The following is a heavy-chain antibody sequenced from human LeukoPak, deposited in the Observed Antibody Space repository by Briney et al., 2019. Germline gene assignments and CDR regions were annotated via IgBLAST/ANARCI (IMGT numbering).Heavy chain of an antibody. J-gene: IGHJ3*01. Sequence: ASVNVSCKASGYTFSGYGSNWVRQPPGQGLEWVGCINTYTGNEEYAPNSQGRASVTTDMSTNTASMEVRNLRSDDTAVYFCARGQYNYALDVWGQGTLLTVSS. D-gene: IGHD5-24*01. CDR2: INTYTGNE. V-gene: IGHV1-18*01. CDR3: ARGQYNYALDV. CDR1: GYTFSGYG.